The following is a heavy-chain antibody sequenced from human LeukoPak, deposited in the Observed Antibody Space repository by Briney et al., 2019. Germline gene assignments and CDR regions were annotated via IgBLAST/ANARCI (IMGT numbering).Heavy chain of an antibody. CDR2: INHSGST. CDR3: ARVYYDSSGYRLNDY. Sequence: PSETLSLTCAVYGGPFSGYYWSWIRQPPGKGLEWIGEINHSGSTNYNPSLKSRVTISVDTSKNQFSLKLSSVTAADTAVYYCARVYYDSSGYRLNDYWGQGTLVTVSS. V-gene: IGHV4-34*01. J-gene: IGHJ4*02. D-gene: IGHD3-22*01. CDR1: GGPFSGYY.